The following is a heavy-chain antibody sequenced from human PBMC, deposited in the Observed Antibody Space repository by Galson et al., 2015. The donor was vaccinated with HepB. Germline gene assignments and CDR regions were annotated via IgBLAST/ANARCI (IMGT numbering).Heavy chain of an antibody. Sequence: SLRLSCAASGFTFSSYGMHWVRQAPGKGLEWVAVISYDGSNKYYADSVKGRFTISRDNSKNTLYLQMNSLRAEDTAVYYCARDGSITMIVVGFDYWGQGTLVTVSS. CDR2: ISYDGSNK. V-gene: IGHV3-30*03. CDR3: ARDGSITMIVVGFDY. CDR1: GFTFSSYG. J-gene: IGHJ4*02. D-gene: IGHD3-22*01.